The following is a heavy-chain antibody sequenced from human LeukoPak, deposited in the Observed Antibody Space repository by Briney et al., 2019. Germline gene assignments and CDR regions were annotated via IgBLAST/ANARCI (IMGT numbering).Heavy chain of an antibody. V-gene: IGHV3-7*01. CDR3: VRLRDSSGFFGY. Sequence: GGSLTLSCVASGFTFSNYWMSWVRQAPGKGLEWVANIQKDGSEKHYVASVEGRFTISRDNAENSLFLQLNSLRVDDTAVYYCVRLRDSSGFFGYWGQGALVTVSS. CDR2: IQKDGSEK. D-gene: IGHD3-22*01. CDR1: GFTFSNYW. J-gene: IGHJ4*02.